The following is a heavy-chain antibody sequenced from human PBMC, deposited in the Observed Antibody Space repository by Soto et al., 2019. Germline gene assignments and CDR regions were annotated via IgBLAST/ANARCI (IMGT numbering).Heavy chain of an antibody. CDR2: IGGSGGRT. J-gene: IGHJ4*02. CDR1: GFTFSTYG. Sequence: EVQLLQSGGGLVQPGGSLRLSCAASGFTFSTYGMSWFRQAPGKGLEWVSSIGGSGGRTYYADSVKGRFTISRDNSKNTRFVQMNSLRAEYTAVYYCAKREIAAAGSRFFDYWGQGSLVTVAS. V-gene: IGHV3-23*01. CDR3: AKREIAAAGSRFFDY. D-gene: IGHD6-13*01.